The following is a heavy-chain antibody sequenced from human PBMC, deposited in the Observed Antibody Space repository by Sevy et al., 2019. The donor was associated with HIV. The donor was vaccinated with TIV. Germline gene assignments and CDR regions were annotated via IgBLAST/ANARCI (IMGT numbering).Heavy chain of an antibody. CDR3: ARGRGSSWDYFQH. CDR2: IWYDGSNK. CDR1: GFTFSSYG. V-gene: IGHV3-33*01. D-gene: IGHD6-13*01. Sequence: GGSLRFSCAASGFTFSSYGMHWVRQAPGKGLEWVAVIWYDGSNKYYADSVKGRFTISRDNSKNTLYLQMNSLRAEDMAVYYCARGRGSSWDYFQHWGQGTLVTVSS. J-gene: IGHJ1*01.